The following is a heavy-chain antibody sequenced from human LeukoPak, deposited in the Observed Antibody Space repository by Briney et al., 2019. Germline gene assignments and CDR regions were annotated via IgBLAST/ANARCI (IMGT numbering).Heavy chain of an antibody. Sequence: GGSLRLSCAASGFTFSSYEMNWVRQTPGKGLEWVSYISSSGSTIYYADSVKGRFTISRDNAKNSLYLQMNSLRAEDTAVYYCARDGSGRVPEMSAPDYWGQGTLVTVSS. D-gene: IGHD3-10*01. CDR2: ISSSGSTI. CDR1: GFTFSSYE. J-gene: IGHJ4*02. CDR3: ARDGSGRVPEMSAPDY. V-gene: IGHV3-48*03.